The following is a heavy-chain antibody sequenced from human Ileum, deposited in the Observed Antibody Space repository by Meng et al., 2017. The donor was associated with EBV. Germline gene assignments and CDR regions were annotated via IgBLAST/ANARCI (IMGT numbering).Heavy chain of an antibody. V-gene: IGHV6-1*01. CDR3: ARGARLAPFDY. D-gene: IGHD6-19*01. CDR2: TYYRSKWYN. CDR1: GDMVPTNSAA. J-gene: IGHJ4*02. Sequence: GPGLGHPPPPPPLPWPIPGDMVPTNSAAWNWIRQSPSRGLEWLGRTYYRSKWYNEYAVSVKSRITINADTSKNQFSLQLNSVTPEDTAVYYCARGARLAPFDYWGQGTLVTVSS.